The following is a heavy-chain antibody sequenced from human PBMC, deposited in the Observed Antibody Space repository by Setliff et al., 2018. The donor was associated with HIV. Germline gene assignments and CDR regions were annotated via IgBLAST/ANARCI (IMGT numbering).Heavy chain of an antibody. CDR3: TRRGADSYYPRPLDV. CDR1: GGSVSTGNYY. D-gene: IGHD3-10*01. Sequence: PSETLSLTCTVSGGSVSTGNYYWNWIRLPPGKGLEWIGYIFYSGSTNYNPSLKSRVTISVDTSKNQFSLRLNSVTAADTAIYYCTRRGADSYYPRPLDVWGNGTTVTVSS. V-gene: IGHV4-61*01. CDR2: IFYSGST. J-gene: IGHJ6*04.